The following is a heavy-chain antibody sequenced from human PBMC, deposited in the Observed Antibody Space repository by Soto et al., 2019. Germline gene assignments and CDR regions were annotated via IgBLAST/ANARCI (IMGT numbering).Heavy chain of an antibody. CDR2: ISGSGGST. D-gene: IGHD6-19*01. V-gene: IGHV3-23*01. CDR1: GFTFSSYA. Sequence: GGSLRLSCAASGFTFSSYAMSWVRQAPGKGLEWVSAISGSGGSTYYADSVKGRFTISRDNSKNTLYLQMNSLRAEDTAVYYCAKTGIAVAGTGVPGWFDPWGQGTLVTVSS. J-gene: IGHJ5*02. CDR3: AKTGIAVAGTGVPGWFDP.